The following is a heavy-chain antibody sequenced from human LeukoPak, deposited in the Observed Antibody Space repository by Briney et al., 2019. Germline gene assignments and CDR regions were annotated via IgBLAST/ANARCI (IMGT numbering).Heavy chain of an antibody. V-gene: IGHV3-20*04. D-gene: IGHD5-12*01. Sequence: GGSLRLSCAASGFTFDDYGMSWVRQAPGKGLEWVSGINWNGGSTGYADSVKGRFTISRDNAKNSLYLQMNSLRAEDTALYYCAGYSGHDSDPGAFDIWGQGTMVTVSS. CDR2: INWNGGST. CDR1: GFTFDDYG. J-gene: IGHJ3*02. CDR3: AGYSGHDSDPGAFDI.